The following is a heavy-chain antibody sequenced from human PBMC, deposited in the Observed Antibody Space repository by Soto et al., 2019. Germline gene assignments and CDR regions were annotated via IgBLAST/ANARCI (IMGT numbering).Heavy chain of an antibody. D-gene: IGHD3-22*01. J-gene: IGHJ4*02. CDR1: GYTFTSYA. CDR2: INAGNGNT. V-gene: IGHV1-3*01. Sequence: QVQLVQSGAEVKKPGASVKVSCMASGYTFTSYAMHWVRQAPGQRLEWMGWINAGNGNTKYSQKFQGRVTITRDTSASTAYMELSSLRSEDTAVYYCARDYDSSGYYDYWGQGTLVTVSS. CDR3: ARDYDSSGYYDY.